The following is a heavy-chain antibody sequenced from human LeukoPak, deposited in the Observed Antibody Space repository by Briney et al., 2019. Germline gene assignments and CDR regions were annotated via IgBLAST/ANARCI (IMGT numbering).Heavy chain of an antibody. CDR3: VKGRTTSYYYYGVDV. CDR2: ISGSGGRT. J-gene: IGHJ6*02. D-gene: IGHD2-2*01. Sequence: GRSHTPSCAAAGFTFSSCAMSCARQAAGEGLEWVSAISGSGGRTYYADAVKCRFTISRNNSKNTLYLEMSSLGAEDTAVYYCVKGRTTSYYYYGVDVWGQGTTVTVSS. CDR1: GFTFSSCA. V-gene: IGHV3-23*01.